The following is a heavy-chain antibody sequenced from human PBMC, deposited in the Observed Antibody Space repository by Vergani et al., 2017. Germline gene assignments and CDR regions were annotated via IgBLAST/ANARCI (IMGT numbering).Heavy chain of an antibody. CDR1: GGSFSGYY. V-gene: IGHV4-34*01. J-gene: IGHJ4*02. Sequence: QVQLQQWGAGLLKPSETLSLTCAVYGGSFSGYYWSWIRQPPGKGLEWIGETNHSGSTNYNPSLKSRVTISVDTSKNQFSLKLSSVTAADTAVYYCARGAGALRYFDWLHFDYWGQGTLVTVSS. D-gene: IGHD3-9*01. CDR3: ARGAGALRYFDWLHFDY. CDR2: TNHSGST.